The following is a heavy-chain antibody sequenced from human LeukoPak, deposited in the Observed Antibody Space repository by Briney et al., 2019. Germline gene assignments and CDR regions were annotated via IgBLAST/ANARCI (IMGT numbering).Heavy chain of an antibody. Sequence: PGGSLRLSCAASRFTFSSYWMSWVRQVPGKGLEWVANIDQDGSEKYYVDSVKGRFTISRDNAKNSLYLQMNSLRAEDTAVYYCARDRGYFYWGQGTLVTVSS. CDR3: ARDRGYFY. J-gene: IGHJ4*02. D-gene: IGHD5-18*01. CDR2: IDQDGSEK. V-gene: IGHV3-7*01. CDR1: RFTFSSYW.